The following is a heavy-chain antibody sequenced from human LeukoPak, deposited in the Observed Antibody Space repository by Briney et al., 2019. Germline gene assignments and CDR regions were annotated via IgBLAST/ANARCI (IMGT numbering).Heavy chain of an antibody. Sequence: PRASVKVSCKASGYTFTNNYLHWVRQAPGQGLEWMGMIYPRDGSTSYAQNFQGRVTVTRDTSASTAYMELSSLRSEDTAVYYCARDPLRFLEWFWFDPWGQGTLVTVSS. V-gene: IGHV1-46*01. J-gene: IGHJ5*02. D-gene: IGHD3-3*01. CDR2: IYPRDGST. CDR3: ARDPLRFLEWFWFDP. CDR1: GYTFTNNY.